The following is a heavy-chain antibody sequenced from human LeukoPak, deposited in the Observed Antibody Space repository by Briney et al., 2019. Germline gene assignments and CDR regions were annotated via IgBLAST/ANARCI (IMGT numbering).Heavy chain of an antibody. Sequence: GTSVKVSCKASGFTFTSSAMQWVRQARGQRLEWIGWIVVGSGNTNYAQKFQERVTITRDMSTSTAYMELSSLRSEDTAVYYCAAGGVGLWELPSGDDAFDIWGQGTMVTVSS. CDR2: IVVGSGNT. V-gene: IGHV1-58*02. CDR3: AAGGVGLWELPSGDDAFDI. D-gene: IGHD1-26*01. J-gene: IGHJ3*02. CDR1: GFTFTSSA.